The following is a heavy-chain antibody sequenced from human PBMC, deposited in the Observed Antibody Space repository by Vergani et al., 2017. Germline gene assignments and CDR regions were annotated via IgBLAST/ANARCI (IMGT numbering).Heavy chain of an antibody. CDR3: ARKYYYGSGGFDY. D-gene: IGHD3-10*01. V-gene: IGHV4-61*10. Sequence: QVQLQESGPGLVKPSETLSLTCAVSGYSISSGYYWSWIRQPAGKGLEWIGSIYYSGSTNYNPSLKSRVTISVDTSKNQFSLKLSSVTAADTAVYYCARKYYYGSGGFDYWGQGTLVTVSS. CDR2: IYYSGST. J-gene: IGHJ4*02. CDR1: GYSISSGYY.